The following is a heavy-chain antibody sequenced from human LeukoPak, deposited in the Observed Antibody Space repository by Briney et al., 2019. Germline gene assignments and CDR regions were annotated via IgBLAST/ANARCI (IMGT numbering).Heavy chain of an antibody. V-gene: IGHV1-8*01. CDR3: ARGGYGSAQIDY. J-gene: IGHJ4*02. D-gene: IGHD3-10*01. CDR2: MNPNSGNT. Sequence: ASVKVSCKASGYTFTSYDINWVRQATGQGLEWMGWMNPNSGNTNYAQKLQGRVTMTTDTSTSTAYMELRSLRSDDTAVYYCARGGYGSAQIDYWGQGTLVTVSS. CDR1: GYTFTSYD.